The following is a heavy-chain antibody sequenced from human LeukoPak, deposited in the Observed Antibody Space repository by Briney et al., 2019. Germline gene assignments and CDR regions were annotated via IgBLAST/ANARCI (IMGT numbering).Heavy chain of an antibody. V-gene: IGHV4-59*08. CDR1: GGSISSYY. Sequence: SETLSLTYTVSGGSISSYYWSWIRQPPGKGLEWIGYIYYSGSTNYNPSLKSRVTIPVDTSKNQFSLKLSSVTAADTAVYYCARHNTVTSPFDYWGQGTLVTVSS. CDR2: IYYSGST. CDR3: ARHNTVTSPFDY. J-gene: IGHJ4*02. D-gene: IGHD4-17*01.